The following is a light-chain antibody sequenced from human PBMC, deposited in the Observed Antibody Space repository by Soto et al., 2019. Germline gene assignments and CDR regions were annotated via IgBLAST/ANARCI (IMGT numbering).Light chain of an antibody. J-gene: IGLJ2*01. Sequence: QSALTQPPSVSAAPGQKVTISCSGSSSNVGFNYVSWYQQLPGTAPKLLIYDNNKRPSGIPDRFSGSKSGTSATLGITGLQTGDEADYYCGTWDSSLSAGVFGGGTKLTVL. V-gene: IGLV1-51*01. CDR3: GTWDSSLSAGV. CDR1: SSNVGFNY. CDR2: DNN.